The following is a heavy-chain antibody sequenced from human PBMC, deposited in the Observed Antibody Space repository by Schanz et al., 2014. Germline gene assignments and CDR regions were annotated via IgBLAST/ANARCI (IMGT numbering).Heavy chain of an antibody. CDR2: IDYSGYS. D-gene: IGHD5-12*01. J-gene: IGHJ4*02. CDR3: ARLGGYRNDY. Sequence: QVQLQESGPGLVKPSETLSLTCTVSGGSIRSLYWSWIRQPPGKGLEWLAYIDYSGYSNYSPSRESRLPISMDTSKTQSPLKLTSLTAADTAVYYCARLGGYRNDYWGQGTLVTVSS. CDR1: GGSIRSLY. V-gene: IGHV4-59*08.